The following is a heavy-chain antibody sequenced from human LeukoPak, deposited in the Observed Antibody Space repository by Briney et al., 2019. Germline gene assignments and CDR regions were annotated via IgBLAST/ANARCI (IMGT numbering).Heavy chain of an antibody. CDR2: IYSGGGT. CDR1: GFTFVSYA. J-gene: IGHJ4*02. V-gene: IGHV3-23*03. CDR3: ARDTVAGTEDY. Sequence: GGSLRLSCEASGFTFVSYAMSWVRQAPGKGLEWVSVIYSGGGTHYADSVKGRFTISTDNSKTTLYLQMNSLRAEDTAVYYCARDTVAGTEDYWGQGTLVTVSS. D-gene: IGHD6-19*01.